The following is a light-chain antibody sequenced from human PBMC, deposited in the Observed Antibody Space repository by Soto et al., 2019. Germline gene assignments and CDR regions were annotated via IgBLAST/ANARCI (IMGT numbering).Light chain of an antibody. CDR2: DVS. CDR3: TSYATGSAYV. V-gene: IGLV2-18*02. J-gene: IGLJ1*01. Sequence: QSALTQPPSVSGSPGQSVTISCTGTSSDVGGYNRVSWYQQPPGKASKLLIYDVSNRPSGGSTRFSGSKSGNTASLTISGLQAEDEADYYCTSYATGSAYVFGPGTKVTVL. CDR1: SSDVGGYNR.